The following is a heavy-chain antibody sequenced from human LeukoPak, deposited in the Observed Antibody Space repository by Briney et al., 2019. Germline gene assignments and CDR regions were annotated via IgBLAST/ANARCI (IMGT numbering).Heavy chain of an antibody. J-gene: IGHJ4*02. CDR1: KFTFSSYS. CDR2: ISSSGTYI. CDR3: ASLGMVVIAAATFDY. D-gene: IGHD2-21*01. V-gene: IGHV3-21*01. Sequence: PGGSLRLSCAASKFTFSSYSMNWVRQAPGKGLEWVSSISSSGTYISYAESVKGRFTISRDNAKNSLYLQMNSLRAEDTAVYYCASLGMVVIAAATFDYWGQGTLVTVSS.